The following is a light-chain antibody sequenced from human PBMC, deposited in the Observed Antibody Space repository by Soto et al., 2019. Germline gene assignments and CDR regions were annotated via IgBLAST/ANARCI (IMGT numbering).Light chain of an antibody. CDR3: QQRSNWPIT. Sequence: EIVLTQSPGTMSLSPVERGTLSCRASQNLGTLYLAWFQQKPGQAPRLLIYDASSRPTDIPARFSGSGSGTDFTLTISSLEPEDFALYYCQQRSNWPITFGQGTLLEIK. J-gene: IGKJ5*01. CDR2: DAS. V-gene: IGKV3-11*01. CDR1: QNLGTLY.